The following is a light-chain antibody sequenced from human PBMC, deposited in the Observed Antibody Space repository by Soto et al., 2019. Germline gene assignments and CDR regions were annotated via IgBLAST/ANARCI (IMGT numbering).Light chain of an antibody. CDR1: SSDVGSYNL. CDR2: EVS. Sequence: QSALTQPASMSGSPGQSITISCTGTSSDVGSYNLVSWYQQHPGKAPKLMIYEVSKRPSGVSNRFSGSKSGNTASLTISGLHAEDEADYYCCSYAGSSTPYVFGIGTKVTVL. J-gene: IGLJ1*01. V-gene: IGLV2-23*02. CDR3: CSYAGSSTPYV.